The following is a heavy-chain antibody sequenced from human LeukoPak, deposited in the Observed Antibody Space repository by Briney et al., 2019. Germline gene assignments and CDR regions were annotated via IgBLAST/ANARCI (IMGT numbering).Heavy chain of an antibody. CDR2: ISYDGSNK. CDR3: AKEGYYGSGRSFDS. V-gene: IGHV3-30-3*01. J-gene: IGHJ4*02. Sequence: GGSLRLSCAASGFTFSSYAMHWVRQAPGKGLEWVAVISYDGSNKYYADSVKGRFTISRDNSKNTMYLQMNSLRAEDTAVYYCAKEGYYGSGRSFDSWGQGTLVTVSS. CDR1: GFTFSSYA. D-gene: IGHD3-10*01.